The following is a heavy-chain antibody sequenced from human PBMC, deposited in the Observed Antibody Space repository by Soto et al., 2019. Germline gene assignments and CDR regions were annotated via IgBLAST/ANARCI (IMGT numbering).Heavy chain of an antibody. J-gene: IGHJ3*02. D-gene: IGHD7-27*01. V-gene: IGHV3-9*01. Sequence: GGSLRLSCAASGFTFDDYAMHWVRQAPGKGLEWVSGISWNSGSIGYADSVKGRFTISRDNAKNSLYLQMNSLRAEDTALYYCAKDMTRKLGAFDIWGQGIMVTVSS. CDR3: AKDMTRKLGAFDI. CDR2: ISWNSGSI. CDR1: GFTFDDYA.